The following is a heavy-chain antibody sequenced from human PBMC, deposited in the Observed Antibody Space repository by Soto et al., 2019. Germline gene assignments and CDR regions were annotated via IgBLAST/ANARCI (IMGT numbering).Heavy chain of an antibody. CDR2: IGGSGGNR. D-gene: IGHD3-10*01. V-gene: IGHV3-23*01. J-gene: IGHJ5*02. CDR1: GFTFNAYA. Sequence: EVQLLESGGGLVQPGGSLRLSCAASGFTFNAYAMTWVRQAPGKGLEWVSAIGGSGGNRYYAASVRGRFTISRDNSKETVDLQMNSLSVEDTAVYYCARVASAYITSVDPWGQGILVSVSS. CDR3: ARVASAYITSVDP.